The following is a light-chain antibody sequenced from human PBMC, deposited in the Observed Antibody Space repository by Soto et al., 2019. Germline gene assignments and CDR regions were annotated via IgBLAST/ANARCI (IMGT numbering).Light chain of an antibody. CDR3: QQYNSYSSFT. J-gene: IGKJ2*01. V-gene: IGKV1-5*01. CDR1: QSISSW. CDR2: DAS. Sequence: DIQMTQSPSTLSASVGDRVTITCRASQSISSWLAWYQQKPGKAPKVLIYDASSLENGVPSRFSGSGSGTEFTLTISSLQPDDFATYYCQQYNSYSSFTFGQGTKLEIK.